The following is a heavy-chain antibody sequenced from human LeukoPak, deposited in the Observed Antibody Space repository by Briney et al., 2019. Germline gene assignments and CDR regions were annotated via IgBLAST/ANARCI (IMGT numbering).Heavy chain of an antibody. CDR2: IYYSGST. CDR1: GGSISSSSYY. Sequence: PSETLSLTCTVSGGSISSSSYYWGWIRQPPGKGLEWIGSIYYSGSTYYNPSLKSRVTISVDTSKNQFSLKLSSVTAADTAVYYCASHGGSGSSLYYFDYWAQGTLVTVSS. D-gene: IGHD3-10*01. CDR3: ASHGGSGSSLYYFDY. V-gene: IGHV4-39*01. J-gene: IGHJ4*02.